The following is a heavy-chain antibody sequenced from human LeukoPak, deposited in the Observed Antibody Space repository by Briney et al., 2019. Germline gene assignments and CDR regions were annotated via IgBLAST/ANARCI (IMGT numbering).Heavy chain of an antibody. D-gene: IGHD3-22*01. J-gene: IGHJ5*02. CDR1: GFTFSNYA. Sequence: PGGSLRLSCAASGFTFSNYAMSWVRQAPGKGLEWVSAISGSGGSTYYADSVKGRFTISRDNSKNTLYLQMNSLRAEDTAVYYCAKDVAGYYDSSGYYYGQSGPYNWFDPWGQGTLVTVSS. CDR3: AKDVAGYYDSSGYYYGQSGPYNWFDP. CDR2: ISGSGGST. V-gene: IGHV3-23*01.